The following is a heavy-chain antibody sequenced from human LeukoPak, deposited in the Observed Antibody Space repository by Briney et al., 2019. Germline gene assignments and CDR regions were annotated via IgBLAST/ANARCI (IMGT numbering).Heavy chain of an antibody. J-gene: IGHJ5*02. CDR3: ARGPDIVVVVAAKGPGWFDP. Sequence: PSETLSLTCTVSGGSISSYYWSWIRQPPGKGLEWVWYIYYSGSTNYNPSLKSRVTISVDTSKNQFSLKLSSVTAADTAVYYCARGPDIVVVVAAKGPGWFDPWGQGTLVTVSS. D-gene: IGHD2-15*01. CDR1: GGSISSYY. CDR2: IYYSGST. V-gene: IGHV4-59*01.